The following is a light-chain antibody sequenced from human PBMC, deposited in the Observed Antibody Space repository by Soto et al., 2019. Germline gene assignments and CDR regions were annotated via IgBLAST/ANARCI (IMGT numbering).Light chain of an antibody. CDR3: QQSGKSFPVT. Sequence: EIVLTQSPGTLSLSPGERATLSCRASQSVSSNYLAWYQQKPGQAPKLLIYGASSRATGIPDRFSGSGSGTDFILTISRLEPEDFAMYYCQQSGKSFPVTFGGGTKLEI. V-gene: IGKV3-20*01. J-gene: IGKJ4*01. CDR2: GAS. CDR1: QSVSSNY.